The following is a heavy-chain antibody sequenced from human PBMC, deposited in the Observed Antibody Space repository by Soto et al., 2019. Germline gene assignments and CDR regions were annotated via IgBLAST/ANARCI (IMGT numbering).Heavy chain of an antibody. J-gene: IGHJ1*01. V-gene: IGHV3-48*01. CDR1: GFTFSSYS. CDR3: AAPHCSGGSCYSGHFQH. Sequence: GGSLRLSCAASGFTFSSYSMNWVRQAPGKGLEWVSYISSSSSTIYYADSVKGRFTISRDNAKNSLYLQMNSLRAEDTAVYYCAAPHCSGGSCYSGHFQHWGQGTLVTVSS. D-gene: IGHD2-15*01. CDR2: ISSSSSTI.